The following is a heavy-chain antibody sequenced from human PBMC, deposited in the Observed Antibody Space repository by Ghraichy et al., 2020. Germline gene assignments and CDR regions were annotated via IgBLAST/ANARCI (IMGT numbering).Heavy chain of an antibody. CDR1: GGSFSGYY. CDR3: ARVVPAAIQDY. Sequence: SQTLSLTCAVYGGSFSGYYWSWIRQPPGKGLEWIGEINHSGSTNYNPSLKSRVTISVDTSKNQFSLKLSSVTAADTAVYYCARVVPAAIQDYWGQGTLVTVSS. CDR2: INHSGST. D-gene: IGHD2-2*01. J-gene: IGHJ4*02. V-gene: IGHV4-34*01.